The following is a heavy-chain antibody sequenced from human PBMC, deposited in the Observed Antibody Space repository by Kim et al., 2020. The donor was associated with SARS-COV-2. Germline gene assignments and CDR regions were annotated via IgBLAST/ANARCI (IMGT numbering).Heavy chain of an antibody. D-gene: IGHD3-10*01. CDR2: IYYSGST. Sequence: SETLSLTCTVSGGSVSSGSYYWSWIRQPPGKGLEWIGYIYYSGSTNYNPSLKSRVTISVDTSKNQFSLKLSSVTAADTAVYYCARDDRAVAFDYWGQGTLVTVSS. V-gene: IGHV4-61*01. J-gene: IGHJ4*02. CDR3: ARDDRAVAFDY. CDR1: GGSVSSGSYY.